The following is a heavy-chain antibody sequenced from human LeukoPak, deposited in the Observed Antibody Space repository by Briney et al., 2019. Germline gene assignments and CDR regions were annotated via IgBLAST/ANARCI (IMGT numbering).Heavy chain of an antibody. Sequence: SETLSLTCTVSGGSISSSSYYWGWIRQPPGKGLEWIGRIYYSGSTYYNPSLKSRVTISVDTSKNRFSLKLSSVTAADTAVYYCARGMGGSSWYGLNWFDPWGQGTLVTVSS. J-gene: IGHJ5*02. CDR2: IYYSGST. CDR1: GGSISSSSYY. V-gene: IGHV4-39*07. CDR3: ARGMGGSSWYGLNWFDP. D-gene: IGHD6-13*01.